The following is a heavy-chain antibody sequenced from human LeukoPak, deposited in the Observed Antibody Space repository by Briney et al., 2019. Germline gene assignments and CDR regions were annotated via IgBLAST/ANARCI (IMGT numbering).Heavy chain of an antibody. CDR2: IYSSGST. V-gene: IGHV4-61*02. D-gene: IGHD2-8*02. Sequence: SETLSLTCTVSGGSISSGSSYWSWIRQPAGTRLEWIGRIYSSGSTNYNPSLKSRVTISVDTSKNQFSLKLSSVTAADTAVYYCGRDLVDAFDIWGQGTMVTVSS. CDR3: GRDLVDAFDI. J-gene: IGHJ3*02. CDR1: GGSISSGSSY.